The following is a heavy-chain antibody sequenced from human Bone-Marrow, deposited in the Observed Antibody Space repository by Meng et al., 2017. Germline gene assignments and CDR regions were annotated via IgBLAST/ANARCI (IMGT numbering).Heavy chain of an antibody. D-gene: IGHD3-9*01. CDR2: IYTSGST. Sequence: LRLSCIVSGGSISSGSYYWSWIRQPAGKGLEWIGRIYTSGSTNYNPSLKSRVTISVDTSKNQFALKLSSVTAADTAVYYCAGNYDILTGYAYWGQGTLVTVSS. CDR3: AGNYDILTGYAY. J-gene: IGHJ4*02. V-gene: IGHV4-61*02. CDR1: GGSISSGSYY.